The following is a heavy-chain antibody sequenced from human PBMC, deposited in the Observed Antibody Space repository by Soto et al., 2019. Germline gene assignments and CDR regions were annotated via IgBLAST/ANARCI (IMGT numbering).Heavy chain of an antibody. CDR1: GYAFAGYW. D-gene: IGHD3-10*01. CDR2: IYCGDSQT. J-gene: IGHJ5*02. Sequence: GESLKISCKGSGYAFAGYWIGWVRQMPGIGLEWMGIIYCGDSQTKYNPSFQDQVIMSVDKSIHTAYLQWTSLKASDTAIYYCVIVNSPSMTPWLYPWGQGTQVTVYS. CDR3: VIVNSPSMTPWLYP. V-gene: IGHV5-51*01.